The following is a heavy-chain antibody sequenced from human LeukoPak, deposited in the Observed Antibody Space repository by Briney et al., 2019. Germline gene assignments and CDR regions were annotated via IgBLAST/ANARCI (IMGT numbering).Heavy chain of an antibody. D-gene: IGHD6-6*01. CDR2: ISGNGGST. CDR1: GFIFSNFA. V-gene: IGHV3-23*01. CDR3: AKLLTGRPSGYMDV. J-gene: IGHJ6*03. Sequence: GGSLRLSCAASGFIFSNFAMSWVRQAPGKGLEWVAGISGNGGSTSYADSVKGRFNISRDNSKKTLDLQMNSLRAEDTAVYYCAKLLTGRPSGYMDVWGKGTTVSVSS.